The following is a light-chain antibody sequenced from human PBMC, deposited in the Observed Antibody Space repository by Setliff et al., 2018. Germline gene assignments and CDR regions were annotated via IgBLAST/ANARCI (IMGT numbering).Light chain of an antibody. Sequence: DIQMTQSPSSLAASVGDRVTITCRASQDIDNYLAWYQQKPGKVPTLLIHGASTLQSGAPSRFSGGGSGTDFTLTISSLQPEDVATYYCQKYKTAPRTFGQGTKGISN. J-gene: IGKJ1*01. CDR1: QDIDNY. CDR2: GAS. V-gene: IGKV1-27*01. CDR3: QKYKTAPRT.